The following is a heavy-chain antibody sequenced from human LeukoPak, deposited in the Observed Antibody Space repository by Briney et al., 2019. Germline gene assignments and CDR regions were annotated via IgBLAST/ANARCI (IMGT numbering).Heavy chain of an antibody. Sequence: ASVKVSCKASGFTFTGYYMHWVRQAPGQGLEWMGWINPNSGGTNYAQKFQGRVTMTRDTSISTAYMELSRLRSDDTAVYYCARGTGTTSGGAAYWGQGTLVTVSS. CDR1: GFTFTGYY. J-gene: IGHJ4*02. CDR3: ARGTGTTSGGAAY. D-gene: IGHD1-7*01. CDR2: INPNSGGT. V-gene: IGHV1-2*02.